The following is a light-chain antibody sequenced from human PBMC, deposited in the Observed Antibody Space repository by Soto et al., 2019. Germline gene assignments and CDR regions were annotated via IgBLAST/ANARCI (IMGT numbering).Light chain of an antibody. CDR3: QQYNGYSRT. CDR1: QSISSW. J-gene: IGKJ1*01. Sequence: DSQRTQPASTLSGSVGDRVTFTCRAKQSISSWLAWYQQKPGKAPKLLIYKASSLERGVPSRCSGRGSRKEFTLTISSMQPDDVATFYCQQYNGYSRTFGQGTKVDIK. CDR2: KAS. V-gene: IGKV1-5*03.